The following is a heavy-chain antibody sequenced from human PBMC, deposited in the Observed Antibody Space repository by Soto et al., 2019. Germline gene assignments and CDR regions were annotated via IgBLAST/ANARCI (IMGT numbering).Heavy chain of an antibody. CDR2: IIPIFGTA. D-gene: IGHD2-2*01. V-gene: IGHV1-69*06. CDR1: GGTFSSYA. Sequence: ASVKLYCKASGGTFSSYAISWVRQAPGQGLEWMGGIIPIFGTANYAQKFQGRVTITADKSTSTAYMELSSLRSEDTAVYYCAIQINPSHGFARSYCAQGSFVT. J-gene: IGHJ1*01. CDR3: AIQINPSHGFARSY.